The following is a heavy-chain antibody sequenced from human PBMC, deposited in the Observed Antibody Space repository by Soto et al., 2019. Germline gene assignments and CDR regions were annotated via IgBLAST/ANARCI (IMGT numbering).Heavy chain of an antibody. CDR1: GFTFSSYG. CDR2: IWYDGSNK. D-gene: IGHD4-17*01. V-gene: IGHV3-33*01. J-gene: IGHJ4*02. CDR3: ARDQATVTTHFDS. Sequence: ESGGGVVQPGRSLRLSCAASGFTFSSYGMHWVRQAPGKGLEWVAVIWYDGSNKYYADSVKGRFTISRDNSKNTLYLQMNSLRAEDTAVYYCARDQATVTTHFDSWGQGTLVTVSS.